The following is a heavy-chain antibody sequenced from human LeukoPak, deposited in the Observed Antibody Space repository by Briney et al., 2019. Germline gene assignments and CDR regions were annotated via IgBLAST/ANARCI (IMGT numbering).Heavy chain of an antibody. V-gene: IGHV3-53*01. D-gene: IGHD2-15*01. CDR3: ARDGPESRWYYFDY. CDR1: GFTVSSNY. Sequence: PGGSLRLSCAASGFTVSSNYMSWVRQAPGKGLEWVSVIYSGGSTYYADSVKGRFTISGDNSKNTLYLQMNSLRAEDTAVYYCARDGPESRWYYFDYWGQGTLVTVSS. CDR2: IYSGGST. J-gene: IGHJ4*02.